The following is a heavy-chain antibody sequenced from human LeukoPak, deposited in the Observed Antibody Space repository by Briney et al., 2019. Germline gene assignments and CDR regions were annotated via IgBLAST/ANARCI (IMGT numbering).Heavy chain of an antibody. J-gene: IGHJ4*02. V-gene: IGHV1-8*03. CDR2: MNPNSGNT. CDR3: ARHSDVVGAI. D-gene: IGHD3-16*01. Sequence: GASVKVSCKASGYTFTSYDINWVRQATGQGLEWMGWMNPNSGNTGYAQKFQGRVTITRNTSINTAYMELSNLRSEDTAVYYCARHSDVVGAIWGQGTQVTVSS. CDR1: GYTFTSYD.